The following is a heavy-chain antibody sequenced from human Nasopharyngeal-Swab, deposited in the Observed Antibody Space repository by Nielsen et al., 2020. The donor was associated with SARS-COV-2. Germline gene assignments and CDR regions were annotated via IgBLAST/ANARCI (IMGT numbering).Heavy chain of an antibody. V-gene: IGHV1-8*01. CDR3: ARVPIRCSSTSCYEEGGIDY. Sequence: ASVKVSCKASGYTFTSYDINWVRQATGQGLEWMGWMNPNSGNTGYAQKFQGRVTMTRNTSISTAYMELSSLRSEDTAVYYCARVPIRCSSTSCYEEGGIDYWGQGTLVIVSS. CDR2: MNPNSGNT. J-gene: IGHJ4*02. D-gene: IGHD2-2*01. CDR1: GYTFTSYD.